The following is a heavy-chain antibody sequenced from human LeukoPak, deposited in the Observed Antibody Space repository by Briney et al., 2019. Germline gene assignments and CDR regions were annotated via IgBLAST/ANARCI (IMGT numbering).Heavy chain of an antibody. CDR1: GYSFTSYW. Sequence: ASVKVSCKGSGYSFTSYWIGWVRQMPGKGLEWMGIIYPCDSDTRYSPSFQGQVTISADKSISTAYLQWSSLKASDTAMYYCARRIDYGDYYYFDYWGQGTLVTVSS. D-gene: IGHD4-17*01. CDR3: ARRIDYGDYYYFDY. CDR2: IYPCDSDT. J-gene: IGHJ4*02. V-gene: IGHV5-51*01.